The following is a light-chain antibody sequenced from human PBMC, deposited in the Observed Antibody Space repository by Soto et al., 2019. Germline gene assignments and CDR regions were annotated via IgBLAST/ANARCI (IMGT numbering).Light chain of an antibody. Sequence: QSVLTQPPSASGTPGQRVTISCSGSNSNIGTNDVTWYQQFPGSAPKLLVYKNKQRPSGVPDRFSGSRSGTSASLAIRGLQSEDEADYYCEVWDDSLNGRVFGGGTKVTVL. J-gene: IGLJ3*02. CDR3: EVWDDSLNGRV. V-gene: IGLV1-44*01. CDR2: KNK. CDR1: NSNIGTND.